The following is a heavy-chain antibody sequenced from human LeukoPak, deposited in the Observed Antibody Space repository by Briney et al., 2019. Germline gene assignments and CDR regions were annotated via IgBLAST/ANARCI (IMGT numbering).Heavy chain of an antibody. CDR1: GFTFSPYP. J-gene: IGHJ4*02. V-gene: IGHV3-21*01. Sequence: PGGSLRLSCAASGFTFSPYPMNWVRQAPGKGLEWVSSISSSSSYIYYADSVKGRFTISRDNAKNSLYLQMNSLRAEDTAVYYCARDITCSSTSCQYYFDYWGQGTLVTVSS. CDR3: ARDITCSSTSCQYYFDY. CDR2: ISSSSSYI. D-gene: IGHD2-2*01.